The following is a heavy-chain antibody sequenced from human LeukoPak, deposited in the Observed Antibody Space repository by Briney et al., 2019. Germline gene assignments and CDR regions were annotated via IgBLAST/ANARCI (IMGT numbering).Heavy chain of an antibody. CDR3: ARSALAVAGPFDY. CDR2: IIPILGIA. D-gene: IGHD6-19*01. CDR1: GGTFSSYA. J-gene: IGHJ4*02. Sequence: SVKVSCKASGGTFSSYAISWVRQAPGQGLEWMGRIIPILGIANYAQKFQGRVTITADKSTSTAYMELSSLRSEDTAVYYCARSALAVAGPFDYWGQGTLVTVSS. V-gene: IGHV1-69*04.